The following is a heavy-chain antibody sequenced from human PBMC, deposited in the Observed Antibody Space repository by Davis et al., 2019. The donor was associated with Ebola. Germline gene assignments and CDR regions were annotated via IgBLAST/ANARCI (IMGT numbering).Heavy chain of an antibody. Sequence: SETLSLTCAVYGGSFSGYYWSWIRQPPGKWLEWIGEINHSGSTNYNPSLKSRVPISVDTSKNQFFLKLSSVTAADTAVYYCARGIGAATGWFDPWGQGTLVTVSS. CDR1: GGSFSGYY. J-gene: IGHJ5*02. D-gene: IGHD2-15*01. CDR3: ARGIGAATGWFDP. V-gene: IGHV4-34*01. CDR2: INHSGST.